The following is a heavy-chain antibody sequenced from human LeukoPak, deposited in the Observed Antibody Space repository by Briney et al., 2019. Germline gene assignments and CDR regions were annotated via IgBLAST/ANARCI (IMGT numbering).Heavy chain of an antibody. V-gene: IGHV1-2*02. CDR1: GYTFTGYY. Sequence: ASVKVSCKASGYTFTGYYMHWVRQAPGQGLEWMGWINPNSGGTNYAQKFQGRVTMTRDTSISTAYMELSRLGSDDTAVYYCASGYSGSWYSSSYYYYYMDVWGKGTTVTVSS. CDR3: ASGYSGSWYSSSYYYYYMDV. D-gene: IGHD6-13*01. CDR2: INPNSGGT. J-gene: IGHJ6*03.